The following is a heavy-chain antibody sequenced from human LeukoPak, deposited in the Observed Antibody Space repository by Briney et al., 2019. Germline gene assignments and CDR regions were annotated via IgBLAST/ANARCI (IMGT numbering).Heavy chain of an antibody. V-gene: IGHV1-2*04. D-gene: IGHD3-10*01. Sequence: ASVKVSCKASGYTFTGYYMHWVRQAPGQGLEWMGWINPNSGGTNYAQKFQGWVTMTRDTSISTAYMELSRLRSDDTAVYYCAREHGGWYYGSGSYYRGDFDYWGQGTLVTVSS. CDR2: INPNSGGT. CDR1: GYTFTGYY. CDR3: AREHGGWYYGSGSYYRGDFDY. J-gene: IGHJ4*02.